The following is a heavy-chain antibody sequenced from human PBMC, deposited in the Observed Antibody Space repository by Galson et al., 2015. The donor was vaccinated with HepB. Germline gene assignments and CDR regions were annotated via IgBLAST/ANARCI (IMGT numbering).Heavy chain of an antibody. J-gene: IGHJ6*02. D-gene: IGHD3-9*01. Sequence: SLRLSCAASGFTFSSYSMNWVRQAPGKGLEWVSSISSSSSYIYYADSVKGRFTISRDNAKNSLYLQRNSLRAEDTAVYYCARDHGSASIFWGGWDYYYYGMDVWGQGTTVTVSS. CDR1: GFTFSSYS. CDR3: ARDHGSASIFWGGWDYYYYGMDV. CDR2: ISSSSSYI. V-gene: IGHV3-21*01.